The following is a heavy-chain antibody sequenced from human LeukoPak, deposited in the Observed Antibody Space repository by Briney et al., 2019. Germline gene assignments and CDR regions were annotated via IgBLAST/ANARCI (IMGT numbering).Heavy chain of an antibody. V-gene: IGHV3-74*01. D-gene: IGHD1-26*01. CDR1: GFAFRNYW. CDR3: ARDNYSGSRYFDH. Sequence: GGSLRLSCVASGFAFRNYWMYWVRQGPGKGLVWLSRINPDGSTTTYADSVKGRSTISRDNAKNSLYLQMNSLRAEDTAIYYCARDNYSGSRYFDHWGQGTLVTVSS. J-gene: IGHJ4*02. CDR2: INPDGSTT.